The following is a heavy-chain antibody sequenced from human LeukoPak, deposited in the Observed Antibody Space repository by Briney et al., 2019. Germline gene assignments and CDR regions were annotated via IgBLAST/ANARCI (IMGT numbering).Heavy chain of an antibody. CDR3: ARVVGATNFYYFDY. J-gene: IGHJ4*02. CDR1: GGSISSYY. D-gene: IGHD1-26*01. CDR2: IYYRGRT. Sequence: SEALSLTCTVSGGSISSYYWSWVRPPPGKGRGWIGYIYYRGRTNYNPSLKSRVTISVDTSKNQFSLKLSSVTAADTAVYYCARVVGATNFYYFDYWGQGTLVTVSS. V-gene: IGHV4-59*01.